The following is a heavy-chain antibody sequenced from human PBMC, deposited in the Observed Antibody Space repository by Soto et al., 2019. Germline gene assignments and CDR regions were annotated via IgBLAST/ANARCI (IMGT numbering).Heavy chain of an antibody. CDR3: ARGGIDPHPGDYACDY. CDR1: GRAFSGYY. V-gene: IGHV4-34*01. Sequence: SDTLCLTWAGYGRAFSGYYLRWIRQAPGKGLEWIGEINHSGTTHSNPSLKSRFTISVDTSKNQFSLKVNSVAAADTAVYYCARGGIDPHPGDYACDYCGQGTLVTVS. D-gene: IGHD4-17*01. J-gene: IGHJ4*02. CDR2: INHSGTT.